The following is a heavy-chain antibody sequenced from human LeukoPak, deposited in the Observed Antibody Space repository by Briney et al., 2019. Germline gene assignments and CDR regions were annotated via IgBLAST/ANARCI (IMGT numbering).Heavy chain of an antibody. CDR3: AKGRRKFRGSSEARRGAEYFQL. J-gene: IGHJ1*01. D-gene: IGHD6-13*01. Sequence: GGSVKVSXKASGYTFTRYDINWVRQAAGQGLEGMGWMKSKRGKKDYAQKFQGRVTMTTNTSITTSYKELSSLRSEDTAVYYCAKGRRKFRGSSEARRGAEYFQLWGQGTLVTVSS. CDR1: GYTFTRYD. V-gene: IGHV1-8*01. CDR2: MKSKRGKK.